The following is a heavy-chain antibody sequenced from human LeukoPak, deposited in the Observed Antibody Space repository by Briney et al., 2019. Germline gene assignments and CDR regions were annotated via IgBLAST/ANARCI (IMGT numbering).Heavy chain of an antibody. CDR2: IYYSGST. V-gene: IGHV4-59*01. D-gene: IGHD3-3*01. CDR1: GGSISSYY. J-gene: IGHJ4*02. CDR3: ARIHYDFWSGYYFFDY. Sequence: NPSETLSLTCTVSGGSISSYYWSWIRQPPGKGLEWIGYIYYSGSTNYNPSLKSRVTISVDTSKNQFSLKLSSVTAADTAVYYCARIHYDFWSGYYFFDYWGQGTLVTVSS.